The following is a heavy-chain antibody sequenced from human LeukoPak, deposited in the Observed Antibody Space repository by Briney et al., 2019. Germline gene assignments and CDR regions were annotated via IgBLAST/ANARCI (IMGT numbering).Heavy chain of an antibody. Sequence: GGSLRLSCVGSGFSFSSFAMSWVRQGPGRGLELVSTISGGGRLTYYADSVKGRFTISRDDSKNMQFLEMSSLRPEDTAVYFCAKRITATTGFHFDSWGQGALVTVSA. D-gene: IGHD1-26*01. CDR1: GFSFSSFA. CDR2: ISGGGRLT. J-gene: IGHJ4*02. V-gene: IGHV3-23*01. CDR3: AKRITATTGFHFDS.